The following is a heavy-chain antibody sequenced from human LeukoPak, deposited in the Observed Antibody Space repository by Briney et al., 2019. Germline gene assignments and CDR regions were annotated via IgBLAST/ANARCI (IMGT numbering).Heavy chain of an antibody. CDR2: ISSSSSYI. Sequence: GGSLRLSCAASRFIFSYYSMNWVRQAPGKGLEWVSSISSSSSYIYYADSVKGRFTISRDNAKNSLYLQMNSLRAEDTAVYYCARGDFWSGYYLDYWGQGTLVTVSS. J-gene: IGHJ4*02. D-gene: IGHD3-3*01. CDR1: RFIFSYYS. V-gene: IGHV3-21*01. CDR3: ARGDFWSGYYLDY.